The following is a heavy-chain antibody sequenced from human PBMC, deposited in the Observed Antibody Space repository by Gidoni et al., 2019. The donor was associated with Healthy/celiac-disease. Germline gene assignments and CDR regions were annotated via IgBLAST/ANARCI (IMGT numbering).Heavy chain of an antibody. CDR2: IYPGDSDT. D-gene: IGHD5-18*01. Sequence: EVQLVQSGAEVKKPGESLKISCKGSGYSFTSYWIGWVRQMPGKGLELMGIIYPGDSDTRYSPSFQGQVTISADKSISTAYLQWSSLKASDTAMYYCARYTKDNSYGLFPAYWGQGTLVTVSS. J-gene: IGHJ4*02. CDR3: ARYTKDNSYGLFPAY. CDR1: GYSFTSYW. V-gene: IGHV5-51*01.